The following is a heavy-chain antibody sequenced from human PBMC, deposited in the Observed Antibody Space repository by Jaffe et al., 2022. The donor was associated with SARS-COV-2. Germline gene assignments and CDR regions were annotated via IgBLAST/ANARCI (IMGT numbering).Heavy chain of an antibody. CDR2: IYYSGST. J-gene: IGHJ5*02. CDR1: GGSISDTNYH. V-gene: IGHV4-39*01. CDR3: ARHIARVAARQYWFDP. Sequence: QLQLQESGPGLVKPSETLSLTCTVSGGSISDTNYHWGWIRQPPGKGLEWIGSIYYSGSTFHNPSLKSRVTISVDTSKNQFSLKLSSVTAADTAVYYCARHIARVAARQYWFDPWGQGTLVTVSS. D-gene: IGHD6-6*01.